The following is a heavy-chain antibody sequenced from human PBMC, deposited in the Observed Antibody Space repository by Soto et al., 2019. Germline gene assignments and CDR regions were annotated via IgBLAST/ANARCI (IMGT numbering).Heavy chain of an antibody. CDR3: AWEGYCCGCSGYGVDFFYY. J-gene: IGHJ4*02. V-gene: IGHV1-69*02. CDR1: GGTFSSYT. D-gene: IGHD2-15*01. Sequence: GASVKVSCKASGGTFSSYTISWVRQAPGQGLEWMGRIIPILGIANYAQKFQGRVTITADKSTSTAYMELSSLRSEDTAVYYCAWEGYCCGCSGYGVDFFYYWGQGSLVPVSS. CDR2: IIPILGIA.